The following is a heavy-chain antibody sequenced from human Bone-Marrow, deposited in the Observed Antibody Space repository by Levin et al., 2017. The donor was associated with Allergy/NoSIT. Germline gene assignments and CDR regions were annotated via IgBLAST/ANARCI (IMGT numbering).Heavy chain of an antibody. J-gene: IGHJ4*02. CDR3: ARGARKWNYFDY. Sequence: QTLSLTCTFSGFSLSTNGMRVSWIRQPPGKALEWLARIDWDNDQFYSSSLRTRLTISKVTSKNHVVLTMTNMDPVDTATYYCARGARKWNYFDYWGQGILVTVSS. D-gene: IGHD1-26*01. CDR2: IDWDNDQ. V-gene: IGHV2-70*04. CDR1: GFSLSTNGMR.